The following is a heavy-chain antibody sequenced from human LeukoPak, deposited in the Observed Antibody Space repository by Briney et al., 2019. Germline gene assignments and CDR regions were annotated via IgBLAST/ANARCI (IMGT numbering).Heavy chain of an antibody. V-gene: IGHV4-39*01. Sequence: NSSETLSLTCTVSGGSISSSSYYWAWIRQPPGKGLEWIGSIYYSGSTYYNPSLKSRVTISVDTSKYQFSLKLSSATAADTAVYYCARLGSGSFGNWGQGTLVTVSS. CDR3: ARLGSGSFGN. CDR1: GGSISSSSYY. J-gene: IGHJ4*02. D-gene: IGHD3-10*01. CDR2: IYYSGST.